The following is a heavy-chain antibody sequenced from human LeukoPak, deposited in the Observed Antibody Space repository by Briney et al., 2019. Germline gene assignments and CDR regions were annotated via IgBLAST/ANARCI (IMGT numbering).Heavy chain of an antibody. CDR3: ARAPRKATAVDGGAFDI. D-gene: IGHD4-23*01. Sequence: SETLSLTCTVSGASISSYYWSWIRQSPGKGLEWIGYIYYSGSTNYNPSLKSRVTISVDTPKNQFSLKLSSVTAADTAVYYCARAPRKATAVDGGAFDIWGQGTMVTVSS. CDR1: GASISSYY. V-gene: IGHV4-59*01. J-gene: IGHJ3*02. CDR2: IYYSGST.